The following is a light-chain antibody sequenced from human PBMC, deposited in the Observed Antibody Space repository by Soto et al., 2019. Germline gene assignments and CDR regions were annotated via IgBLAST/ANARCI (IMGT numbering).Light chain of an antibody. CDR1: SSDVGGYNY. J-gene: IGLJ1*01. CDR2: EVS. CDR3: SSYAGSLYV. V-gene: IGLV2-8*01. Sequence: QSALTQPPSASGSPGQSVTISCTGTSSDVGGYNYVSWYQQHPGKAPKLMIYEVSKRPSGVPDRFSGYKSGNTASLTGSGLQAEDEADYYCSSYAGSLYVFGTGTKVTVL.